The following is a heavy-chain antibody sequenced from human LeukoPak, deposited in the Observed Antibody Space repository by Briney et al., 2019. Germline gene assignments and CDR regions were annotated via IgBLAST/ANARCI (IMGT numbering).Heavy chain of an antibody. V-gene: IGHV3-7*01. CDR2: IKQDGSEI. Sequence: AGGSLRLSCAASGFTFSSYWMSWVRQAPGKGLEWVANIKQDGSEIYYADSVKGRFTISRDNAKNSLYLQMNSLRAEDTAVYYCAKYGPSGPILFWGQGTLATVSS. CDR1: GFTFSSYW. J-gene: IGHJ4*02. CDR3: AKYGPSGPILF. D-gene: IGHD2-2*02.